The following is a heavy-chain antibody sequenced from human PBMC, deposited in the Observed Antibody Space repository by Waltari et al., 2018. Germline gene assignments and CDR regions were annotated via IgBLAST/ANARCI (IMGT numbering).Heavy chain of an antibody. CDR2: ISYDGSNK. V-gene: IGHV3-30-3*01. D-gene: IGHD6-13*01. CDR1: GFTFSSYA. J-gene: IGHJ6*02. Sequence: QVQLVESGGGVVQPGRSLRLSCAASGFTFSSYAMHWVRQAPGKGLEWVEVISYDGSNKYYADSVKGRFTISRDNSKNTLYLQMNSLRAEDTAVYYCAKSGYSSSWYDLGNYYYYYGMDVWGQGTTVTVSS. CDR3: AKSGYSSSWYDLGNYYYYYGMDV.